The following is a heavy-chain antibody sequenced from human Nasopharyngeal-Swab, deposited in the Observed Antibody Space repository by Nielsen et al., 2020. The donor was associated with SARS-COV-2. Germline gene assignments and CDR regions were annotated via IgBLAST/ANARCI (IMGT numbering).Heavy chain of an antibody. CDR1: GFTFSSYA. CDR2: ISYDGSNK. CDR3: ASALVWFGEIWFDP. D-gene: IGHD3-10*01. Sequence: GGSLRLSCAASGFTFSSYAMHWVRQAPGKGLEWVAVISYDGSNKYYADSVKGRFTISRDNSKYTLYLQMNSLRAEDTAVYYCASALVWFGEIWFDPWGQGTLVTVSS. V-gene: IGHV3-30-3*01. J-gene: IGHJ5*02.